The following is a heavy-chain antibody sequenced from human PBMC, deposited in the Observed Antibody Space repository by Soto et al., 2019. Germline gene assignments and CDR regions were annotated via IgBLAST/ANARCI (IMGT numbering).Heavy chain of an antibody. Sequence: SETLSLTCAVYGGSFSGYDWSWIRQPPGKGLEWIGEINHSGSTNYNPSLKSRVTISVDTSKNQFSLKLSSVTAADTAVYYCARGPRIFLVVAAGRLDYWGQGTLVTVS. CDR1: GGSFSGYD. CDR3: ARGPRIFLVVAAGRLDY. J-gene: IGHJ4*02. CDR2: INHSGST. V-gene: IGHV4-34*01. D-gene: IGHD3-22*01.